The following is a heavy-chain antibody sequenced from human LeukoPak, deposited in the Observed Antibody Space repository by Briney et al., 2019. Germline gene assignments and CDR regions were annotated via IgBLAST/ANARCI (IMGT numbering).Heavy chain of an antibody. CDR2: IHPGNSDT. D-gene: IGHD7-27*01. V-gene: IGHV5-51*01. CDR1: GYSLSSYW. J-gene: IGHJ4*02. Sequence: GESLKISCKGSGYSLSSYWIGWVRQMPGKGLEWMAMIHPGNSDTNYSPSFQGQVTISADKSISTAYLQWSSLKASDTAMYYCVRHQYWGFDYWDQGTLVIVSS. CDR3: VRHQYWGFDY.